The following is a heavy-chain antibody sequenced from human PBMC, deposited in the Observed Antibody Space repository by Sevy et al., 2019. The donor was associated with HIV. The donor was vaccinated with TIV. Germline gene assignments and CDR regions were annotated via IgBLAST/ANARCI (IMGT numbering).Heavy chain of an antibody. CDR1: GFTFSDAW. J-gene: IGHJ4*02. Sequence: GGSLRLSCAASGFTFSDAWLSWVRQAPGKGLEWVGRVRSKGDGGTTDYAAPVKGRFTIARDDSKNVLYVQMNSLNIEDTGVYYCTTEGADWGQGTRVTVSS. CDR2: VRSKGDGGTT. CDR3: TTEGAD. V-gene: IGHV3-15*01.